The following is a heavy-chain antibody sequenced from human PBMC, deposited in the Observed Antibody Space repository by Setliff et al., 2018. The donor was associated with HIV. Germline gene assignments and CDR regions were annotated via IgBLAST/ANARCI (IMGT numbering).Heavy chain of an antibody. CDR2: VFYSGSA. CDR3: ARAKGYCNDDGCFSNFDY. J-gene: IGHJ4*02. D-gene: IGHD2-15*01. V-gene: IGHV4-59*01. CDR1: SGSTSGYY. Sequence: PSETLSLTCTVSSGSTSGYYWNWIRQSPGKGLEWIGCVFYSGSANYSPSLKSRVTISADTSKNQFSLKLSSVTAADTAMYYCARAKGYCNDDGCFSNFDYWGQGTLVTVSS.